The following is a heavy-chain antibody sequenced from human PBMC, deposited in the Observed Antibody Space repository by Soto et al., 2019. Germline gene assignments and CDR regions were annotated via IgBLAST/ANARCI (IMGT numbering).Heavy chain of an antibody. Sequence: ASVKVSCKASGYTFTSYYIHWVRPAPGQGLEWKGVINPSGGSTSYAQNFQGRVTMTRDTSTSTVYMELSSLRSEDTAVYYCVRESTPTRWFDPWGQGTLVTVSS. J-gene: IGHJ5*02. CDR1: GYTFTSYY. CDR2: INPSGGST. V-gene: IGHV1-46*03. D-gene: IGHD2-2*01. CDR3: VRESTPTRWFDP.